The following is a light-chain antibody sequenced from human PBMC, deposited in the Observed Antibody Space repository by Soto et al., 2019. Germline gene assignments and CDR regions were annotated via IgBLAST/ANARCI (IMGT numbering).Light chain of an antibody. CDR3: SSYTSSSTLLI. CDR1: SSDVGGYNS. V-gene: IGLV2-14*01. Sequence: QSALTQPASVSGSPGQSITISCSGSSSDVGGYNSVSWYQHQPGKAPKLIIYEVTYRSSGIPDRFSGSRSGNTASLTISGRQAEDEADYYCSSYTSSSTLLIFGGGTKLTVL. J-gene: IGLJ2*01. CDR2: EVT.